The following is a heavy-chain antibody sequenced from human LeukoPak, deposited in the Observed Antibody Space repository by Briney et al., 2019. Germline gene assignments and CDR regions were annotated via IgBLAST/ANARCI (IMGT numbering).Heavy chain of an antibody. V-gene: IGHV1-46*01. Sequence: ASVKVSWKASGYTFTSYYMHWVRQAPGQGLEWMGIINPSGGSTSYAQKFQGRVTMTRDTSTSTVYMELSSLRSEDTAVYYCAREARRYSSSWYLDYWGQGTLVTVSS. J-gene: IGHJ4*02. CDR1: GYTFTSYY. CDR3: AREARRYSSSWYLDY. D-gene: IGHD6-13*01. CDR2: INPSGGST.